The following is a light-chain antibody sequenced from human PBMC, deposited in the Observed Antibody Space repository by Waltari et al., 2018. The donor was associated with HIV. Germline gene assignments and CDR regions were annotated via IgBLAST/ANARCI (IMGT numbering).Light chain of an antibody. CDR2: EVS. CDR3: SSYTSSSTFV. J-gene: IGLJ2*01. Sequence: QSALTQPPSVSGSPGQSVTISCTGTSSDVGRYNRVSWYQQPPGTAPKLMIYEVSNRPSGVPDRVAGSKSGNTASLTISGLQAEDEADYYCSSYTSSSTFVFGGGTKLTVL. V-gene: IGLV2-18*02. CDR1: SSDVGRYNR.